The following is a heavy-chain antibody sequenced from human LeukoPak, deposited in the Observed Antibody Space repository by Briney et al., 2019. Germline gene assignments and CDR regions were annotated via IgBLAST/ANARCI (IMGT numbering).Heavy chain of an antibody. J-gene: IGHJ4*02. CDR1: GGSISSSSYY. V-gene: IGHV4-39*01. Sequence: SETLSLTCTVSGGSISSSSYYWGCIRQPPGKGLEWIRSVYYTGSTYYNPSLKSRVTISVDTSKNQFSLKLSSVTAADTAVYYCARNKYTSGWSTFDYWGQGTLVTVSS. CDR2: VYYTGST. D-gene: IGHD6-19*01. CDR3: ARNKYTSGWSTFDY.